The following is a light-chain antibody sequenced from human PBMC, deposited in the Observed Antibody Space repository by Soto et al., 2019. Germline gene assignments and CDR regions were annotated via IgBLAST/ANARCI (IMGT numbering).Light chain of an antibody. CDR3: QSFDTSLSGFVV. J-gene: IGLJ2*01. Sequence: QSVLTQPPSMSGAPGQSVTISCTGSSSNIGAGYDVHWYQQHPGTAPKLLIFDNNNRPSGLPDRFSGSKSDTSASLAITGLQAEDDADYYWQSFDTSLSGFVVFGGGTKLTVL. V-gene: IGLV1-40*01. CDR2: DNN. CDR1: SSNIGAGYD.